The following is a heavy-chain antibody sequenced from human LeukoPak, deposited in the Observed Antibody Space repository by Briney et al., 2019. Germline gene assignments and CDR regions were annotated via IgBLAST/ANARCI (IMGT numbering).Heavy chain of an antibody. CDR3: ARSPDNWFDP. Sequence: ASVKVSCKASGYTSTSYYMHWVRQAPGQGLEWMGIINPSGGSTSYAQKFQGRVTITADESTSTAYMELSSLRSEDTAVYYCARSPDNWFDPWGQGTLVTVSS. J-gene: IGHJ5*02. CDR1: GYTSTSYY. V-gene: IGHV1-46*01. CDR2: INPSGGST.